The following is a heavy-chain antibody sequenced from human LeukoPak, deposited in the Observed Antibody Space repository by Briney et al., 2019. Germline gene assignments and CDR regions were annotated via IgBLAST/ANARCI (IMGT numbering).Heavy chain of an antibody. Sequence: GASVKVSCKASGYTFTSYAMNWVRQAPGQGLEWMGGIIPIFGTANYAQKFQGRVTITADESTSTAYMELSSLRSEDTAVYYCARVLKELPNYYYYYMDVWGKGTTVTVSS. D-gene: IGHD1-26*01. CDR1: GYTFTSYA. CDR2: IIPIFGTA. J-gene: IGHJ6*03. V-gene: IGHV1-69*13. CDR3: ARVLKELPNYYYYYMDV.